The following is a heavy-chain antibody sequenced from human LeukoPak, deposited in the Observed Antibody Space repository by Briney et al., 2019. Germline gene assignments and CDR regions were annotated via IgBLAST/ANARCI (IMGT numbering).Heavy chain of an antibody. CDR3: AKDASGDSSGWGCDY. CDR2: ISASGGSA. V-gene: IGHV3-23*01. CDR1: GFTFDTYA. J-gene: IGHJ4*02. D-gene: IGHD6-19*01. Sequence: GGSLRLSCAASGFTFDTYAMSWVRQAPGEGLKWVSGISASGGSAYYADSVKGRFTISRDNSKNTLYLQVNSLRAEDTALYYCAKDASGDSSGWGCDYWGQGTLLTVSS.